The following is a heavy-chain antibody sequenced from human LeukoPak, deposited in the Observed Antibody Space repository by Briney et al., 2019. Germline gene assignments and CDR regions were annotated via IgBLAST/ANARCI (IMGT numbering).Heavy chain of an antibody. J-gene: IGHJ4*02. D-gene: IGHD6-13*01. Sequence: ASVKVSCKASGYTFTVYYIHWVRQAPGQGLEWMGWINPNSGDTNYAQKFQGRVTMTRDTSISTAYMELSRLRSDDTAVYYCARGGSSSWYGYWGQGTLVTVSS. CDR1: GYTFTVYY. CDR3: ARGGSSSWYGY. CDR2: INPNSGDT. V-gene: IGHV1-2*02.